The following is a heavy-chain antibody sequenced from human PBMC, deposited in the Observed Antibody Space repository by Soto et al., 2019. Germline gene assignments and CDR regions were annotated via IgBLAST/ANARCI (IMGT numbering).Heavy chain of an antibody. D-gene: IGHD4-17*01. CDR1: GFTFSTYT. V-gene: IGHV3-21*01. J-gene: IGHJ4*02. CDR2: ISSGSSYP. Sequence: VQLVESGGGLVKPGGSLRLSCAASGFTFSTYTMNWVRQAPGKGLEWVSSISSGSSYPFYADSVKGRFTISRDNAKNSLSLQMNSLRAEDTAVYYCARDHDSGDYTFDYWGQGTLVTVSS. CDR3: ARDHDSGDYTFDY.